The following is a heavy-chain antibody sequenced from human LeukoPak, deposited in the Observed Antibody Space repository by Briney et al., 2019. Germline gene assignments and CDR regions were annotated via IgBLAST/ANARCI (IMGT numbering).Heavy chain of an antibody. CDR1: GGTFSSYA. V-gene: IGHV1-69*06. CDR2: IIPIFGTA. Sequence: ASVKVSCKASGGTFSSYAISWVRQAPGQGLEWMGGIIPIFGTANYAQKFQGRVAITADKSTSTAYMELSSLRSEDTAVYYCARDGRRQITMVRGVIPPPLDYWGQGTLVTVSS. CDR3: ARDGRRQITMVRGVIPPPLDY. J-gene: IGHJ4*02. D-gene: IGHD3-10*01.